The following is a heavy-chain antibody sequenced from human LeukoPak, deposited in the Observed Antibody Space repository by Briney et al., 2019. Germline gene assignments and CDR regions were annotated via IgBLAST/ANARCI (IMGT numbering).Heavy chain of an antibody. CDR2: LNPDGSER. Sequence: GGSLRLSCAASGFIFSTYWMSWVRQAPGKGLEWVAHLNPDGSERYYVDSVKGRFTISRDSAKNSLYMQMNSLRAEDTALYYCVRVGQGVDLQSWGQGTLVTVSS. J-gene: IGHJ1*01. D-gene: IGHD2-15*01. CDR1: GFIFSTYW. CDR3: VRVGQGVDLQS. V-gene: IGHV3-7*04.